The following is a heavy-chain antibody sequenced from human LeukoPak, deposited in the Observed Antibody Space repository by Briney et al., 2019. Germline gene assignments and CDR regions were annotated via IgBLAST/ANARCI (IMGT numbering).Heavy chain of an antibody. J-gene: IGHJ5*02. Sequence: SETLSLTCTVSGGSISSYYWSWIRRPPGKGLEWIGYIYYSGSTYYNPSLKSRVTISVDTSKNLFSLRLSSVTAADTAVYYCARARMGNYDSSGYYYWFDPWGQGTLVTVSS. V-gene: IGHV4-59*01. CDR2: IYYSGST. CDR1: GGSISSYY. D-gene: IGHD3-22*01. CDR3: ARARMGNYDSSGYYYWFDP.